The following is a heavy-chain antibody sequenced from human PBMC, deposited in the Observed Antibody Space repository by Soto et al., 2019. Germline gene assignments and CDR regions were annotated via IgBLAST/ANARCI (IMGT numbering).Heavy chain of an antibody. D-gene: IGHD2-2*01. J-gene: IGHJ6*02. CDR1: GYTFNTYS. V-gene: IGHV1-18*04. CDR2: VSPYNGDK. Sequence: QVQLVQSGAEVKKPGASVKVSCKASGYTFNTYSINWVRQAPGQGLEWMGWVSPYNGDKTYAQKVQVRVTMTTDTSTTTSYLDLRSMSSDDTAVYYCVRKVGHMDIWGQGTTNTVSS. CDR3: VRKVGHMDI.